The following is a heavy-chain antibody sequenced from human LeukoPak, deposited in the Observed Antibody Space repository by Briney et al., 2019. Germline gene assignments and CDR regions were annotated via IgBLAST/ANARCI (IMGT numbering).Heavy chain of an antibody. CDR2: ISWNSGSI. V-gene: IGHV3-9*01. CDR1: GFTFDDYA. D-gene: IGHD5-12*01. CDR3: AKGIGGRGYSGHYGMDV. Sequence: GGSLRLSCAASGFTFDDYAMHWVRQAPGKGLEWVSGISWNSGSIGYADSVKGRFTISRDNAKNSLYLQMNSLRAEDTALYYCAKGIGGRGYSGHYGMDVWGQGTTVTVSS. J-gene: IGHJ6*02.